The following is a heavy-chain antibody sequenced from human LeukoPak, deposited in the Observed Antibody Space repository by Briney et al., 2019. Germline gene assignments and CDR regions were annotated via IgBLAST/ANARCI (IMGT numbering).Heavy chain of an antibody. CDR1: GYTSTSPD. D-gene: IGHD3-3*02. J-gene: IGHJ3*02. CDR3: ARYTQHYGFDI. V-gene: IGHV1-8*01. CDR2: MNPRDNT. Sequence: ALVKVSCKASGYTSTSPDINWVRQATGRGLEWLGWMNPRDNTGYAQKFQGRVTLTRDKSINTAYMELSSLRSEDTAVYYCARYTQHYGFDIWGQGTMVTVSA.